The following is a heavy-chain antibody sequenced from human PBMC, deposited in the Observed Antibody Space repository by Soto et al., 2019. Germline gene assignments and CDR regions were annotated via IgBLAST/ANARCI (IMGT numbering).Heavy chain of an antibody. CDR3: AREILGYCTNGVCSHFDY. V-gene: IGHV1-8*01. J-gene: IGHJ4*02. CDR1: GYTFTSYD. Sequence: QVQLVQSGAEVKKPGASVKVSCKASGYTFTSYDINWVRQATGQGLEWMGWMNPNSGNTGYAQKFQGRVTMTRNTSISTAYMELSSLRSEDTAVYYCAREILGYCTNGVCSHFDYWGQGTLVTVSS. CDR2: MNPNSGNT. D-gene: IGHD2-8*01.